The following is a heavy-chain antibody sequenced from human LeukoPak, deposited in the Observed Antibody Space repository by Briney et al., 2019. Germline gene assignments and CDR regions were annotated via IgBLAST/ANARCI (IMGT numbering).Heavy chain of an antibody. CDR2: FDNGGHGI. Sequence: PGGSLRLSCVTSGFTFSGYWMHWVRQGPEKGLELVSRFDNGGHGIIYADSVKGRFTTSRDNVKNTLYLQMNSLRVEDTAVYYCAAGGGWDPSFGVVTHIDAWGKGTTVVVS. D-gene: IGHD3-3*01. CDR3: AAGGGWDPSFGVVTHIDA. V-gene: IGHV3-74*01. CDR1: GFTFSGYW. J-gene: IGHJ6*03.